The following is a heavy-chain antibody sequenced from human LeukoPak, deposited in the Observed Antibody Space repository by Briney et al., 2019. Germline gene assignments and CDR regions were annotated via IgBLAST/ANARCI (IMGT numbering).Heavy chain of an antibody. CDR1: GYYFTSYAVYG. D-gene: IGHD1-26*01. CDR2: ISPYNSNT. V-gene: IGHV1-18*01. CDR3: ARDASSGAPSYFDY. J-gene: IGHJ4*02. Sequence: ASVKVSCKTSGYYFTSYAVYGISWVRQAPGQGFEWLGWISPYNSNTHYAQKFEDRVTLSVDASSRTAFLDLRSLTSDDTAVYYCARDASSGAPSYFDYWGQGTLVTVTS.